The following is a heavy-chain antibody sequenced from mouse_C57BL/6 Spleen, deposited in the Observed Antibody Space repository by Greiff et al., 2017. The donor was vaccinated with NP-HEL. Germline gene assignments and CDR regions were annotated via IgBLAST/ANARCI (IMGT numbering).Heavy chain of an antibody. CDR1: GYSITSGYD. CDR2: ISYSGST. V-gene: IGHV3-1*01. D-gene: IGHD2-3*01. J-gene: IGHJ1*03. Sequence: VQLKESGPGMVKPSQSLSLTCTVTGYSITSGYDWHWIRHFPGNKLEWMGYISYSGSTNYNPSLKSRISITHDTSKNHFFLKLNSVTTEDTATYYCARDGYYVGYFDVWGTGTTVTVSS. CDR3: ARDGYYVGYFDV.